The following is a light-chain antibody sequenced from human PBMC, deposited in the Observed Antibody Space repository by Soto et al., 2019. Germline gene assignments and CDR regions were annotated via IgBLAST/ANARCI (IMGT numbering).Light chain of an antibody. CDR1: QSVSSSY. CDR3: QQYGSSPT. Sequence: EIVLTQSPGTLSLSPGERATLSCSASQSVSSSYLAWYQQKPGQAPRLLIYGASSRATGIPDRFSGSGSGTDFTLTISRQEPEDFAVYYCQQYGSSPTFGQGTKLEIK. J-gene: IGKJ2*01. CDR2: GAS. V-gene: IGKV3-20*01.